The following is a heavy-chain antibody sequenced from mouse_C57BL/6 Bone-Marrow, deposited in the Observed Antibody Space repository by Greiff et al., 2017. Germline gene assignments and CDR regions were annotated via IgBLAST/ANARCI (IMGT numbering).Heavy chain of an antibody. CDR1: GYTFTSYW. D-gene: IGHD1-1*01. V-gene: IGHV1-69*01. J-gene: IGHJ1*03. CDR3: AREDYYGSSSHWYFDV. CDR2: IDPSDSYT. Sequence: QVQLQQPGAELVMPGASVKLSCKASGYTFTSYWMHWVKQRPGQGLEWIGEIDPSDSYTNYNQQFKGKATLPVDTSSSTAYMQLSSLTSEDSAVYYCAREDYYGSSSHWYFDVWGTGTTVTVSS.